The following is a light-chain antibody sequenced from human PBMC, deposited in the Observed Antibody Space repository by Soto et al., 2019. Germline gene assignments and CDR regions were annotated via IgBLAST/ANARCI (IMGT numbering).Light chain of an antibody. V-gene: IGLV1-51*01. CDR2: DNN. CDR3: QVRDSNNDHMV. J-gene: IGLJ3*02. CDR1: SSNIGNNY. Sequence: QSVLTQPPSVSAAPGQKVTISCSGSSSNIGNNYVSWYQQLPGTAPKLLIYDNNKRPSGIPDRFSGSKSGTSGTLDITGLQTGDEADYYCQVRDSNNDHMVFGGGTKLTVL.